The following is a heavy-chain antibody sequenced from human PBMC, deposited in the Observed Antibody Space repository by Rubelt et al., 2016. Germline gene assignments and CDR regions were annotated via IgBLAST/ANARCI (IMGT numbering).Heavy chain of an antibody. Sequence: PGKGLEWVAVISYDGSDKYYADSVKGRFTISRDNSKNTLYLQMNSLRAEDTAVYYCARGENPGYCNNTSCYRYYYYYGMDVWGQGTTVTVSS. V-gene: IGHV3-30*03. D-gene: IGHD2-2*01. CDR2: ISYDGSDK. CDR3: ARGENPGYCNNTSCYRYYYYYGMDV. J-gene: IGHJ6*02.